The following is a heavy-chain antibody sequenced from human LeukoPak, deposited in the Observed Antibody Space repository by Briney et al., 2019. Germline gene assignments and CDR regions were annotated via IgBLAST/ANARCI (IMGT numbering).Heavy chain of an antibody. D-gene: IGHD1-1*01. V-gene: IGHV3-23*01. CDR1: GFTFSSYA. Sequence: GGSLRLSCAASGFTFSSYAMSWVRQAPGKGLEWVSAISGSGGSTYYADSVKGRFTISRDNSKNTLYLQMNSLRAEDTAVYYCARDLRQHDYFDYWGQGTLVTVSS. J-gene: IGHJ4*02. CDR3: ARDLRQHDYFDY. CDR2: ISGSGGST.